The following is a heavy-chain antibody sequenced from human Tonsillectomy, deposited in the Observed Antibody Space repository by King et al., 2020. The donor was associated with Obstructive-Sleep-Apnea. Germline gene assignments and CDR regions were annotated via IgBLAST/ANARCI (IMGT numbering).Heavy chain of an antibody. V-gene: IGHV4-31*03. J-gene: IGHJ6*02. CDR3: AGESYGADYVVDG. CDR2: IYYSGST. CDR1: GGSISSGGYY. D-gene: IGHD4/OR15-4a*01. Sequence: VQLQESDPGLVKPSQTLSLSCTVSGGSISSGGYYWTWNRQHPGKGLEWIGYIYYSGSTNYNPSLKSRVTISVGTSKNQFSLKLSSVTAADTAVYYCAGESYGADYVVDGWGQGTTVTVSS.